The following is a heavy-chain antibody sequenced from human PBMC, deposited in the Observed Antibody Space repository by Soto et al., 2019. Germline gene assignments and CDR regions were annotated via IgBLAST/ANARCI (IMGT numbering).Heavy chain of an antibody. CDR2: ISSTSSYI. CDR1: GFTFSSYS. CDR3: ARLRPSDTVVVVAAWFDAFDI. J-gene: IGHJ3*02. D-gene: IGHD2-15*01. Sequence: DVQLVESGGGLVKPGGSLRLSCAASGFTFSSYSMNWVRQAPGRGLEWVSSISSTSSYIYYADSVKGRFIISRDNAKNSLYLQMSSLRAEGTAVYYCARLRPSDTVVVVAAWFDAFDIWGQGTMVTVSS. V-gene: IGHV3-21*01.